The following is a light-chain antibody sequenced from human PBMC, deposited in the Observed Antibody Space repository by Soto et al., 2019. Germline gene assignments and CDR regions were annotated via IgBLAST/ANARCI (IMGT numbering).Light chain of an antibody. Sequence: EIVLTQSPATLSLSPGERATFSCRASQSVSSNSLAWYQHKPGQAPRLLIYGASSRATGIPDRFSGSVSGTDFTLTISRLEPEDFAVYYCQQFGSSPPWPFGQGTKVEIK. CDR2: GAS. CDR1: QSVSSNS. CDR3: QQFGSSPPWP. J-gene: IGKJ1*01. V-gene: IGKV3-20*01.